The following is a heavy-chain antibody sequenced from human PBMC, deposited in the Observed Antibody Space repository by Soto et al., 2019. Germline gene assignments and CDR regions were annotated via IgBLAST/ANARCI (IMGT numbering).Heavy chain of an antibody. J-gene: IGHJ4*02. CDR1: GFTFSDYS. Sequence: EVQLVESGGGLVQPGGSLRLSCAASGFTFSDYSMNWVRQAPGKGLEWVSYISSSSDSISYTDSVKGRFTISRDNAKNSLYLQMNSLRAEDTAVYFCSRDVNGDSAPFWGQGTLVTVSS. D-gene: IGHD4-17*01. CDR2: ISSSSDSI. CDR3: SRDVNGDSAPF. V-gene: IGHV3-48*01.